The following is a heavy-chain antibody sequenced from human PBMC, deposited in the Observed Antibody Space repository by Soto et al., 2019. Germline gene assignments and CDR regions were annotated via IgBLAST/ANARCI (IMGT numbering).Heavy chain of an antibody. CDR3: AGCFIYGDSLDY. D-gene: IGHD4-17*01. CDR2: INSDGSST. CDR1: GFTFSSYW. J-gene: IGHJ4*02. Sequence: EVQLVESGGGLVPPGGSLRLSCAASGFTFSSYWMHWVRQAPGKGLVWVSRINSDGSSTSYADSVKGRFTISRDNAKNTLYLQMNSLRAEDTAVYYCAGCFIYGDSLDYWGEGTLVTVSS. V-gene: IGHV3-74*01.